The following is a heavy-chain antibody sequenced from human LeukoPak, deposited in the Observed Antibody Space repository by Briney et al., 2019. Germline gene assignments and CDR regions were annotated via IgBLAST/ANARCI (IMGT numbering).Heavy chain of an antibody. CDR1: GYTFTNYG. D-gene: IGHD3-22*01. J-gene: IGHJ1*01. V-gene: IGHV1-3*04. Sequence: ASVKVSCKTSGYTFTNYGMHWVRQAPRQSPEWMGWINTGNGNTKSSQKFQDRVTLTRDTSASTAYMELNSLSSEDTAVYYCARAPLSDPSGHYYPHWGQGTLVTVSS. CDR2: INTGNGNT. CDR3: ARAPLSDPSGHYYPH.